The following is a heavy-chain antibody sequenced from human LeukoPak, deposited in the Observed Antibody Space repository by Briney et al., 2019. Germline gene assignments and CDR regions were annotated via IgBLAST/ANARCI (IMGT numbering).Heavy chain of an antibody. Sequence: PGGSLRLSCSASGFTFSSYAMYWVRQAPGKGLEYISAISSNGGSSYYADSVKGRFAISRDNSKNTVYLQMSSLRAEDTALYYCVKVGFGGYGGSFDCWGQGTLVTVSS. CDR3: VKVGFGGYGGSFDC. J-gene: IGHJ4*02. CDR2: ISSNGGSS. D-gene: IGHD5-12*01. CDR1: GFTFSSYA. V-gene: IGHV3-64D*09.